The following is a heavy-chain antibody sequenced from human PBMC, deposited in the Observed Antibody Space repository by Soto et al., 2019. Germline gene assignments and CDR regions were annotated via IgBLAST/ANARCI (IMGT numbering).Heavy chain of an antibody. CDR2: IDGSGGIT. CDR1: GFTFGTTD. Sequence: PGGSLRLSCAASGFTFGTTDMSWVRQAPGEGLEWVSTIDGSGGITYYADSVKGRFTISRDNSRNTVYLQMNSLRGDDTALYYCVKNSGWFNTWGQGALGTSPQ. J-gene: IGHJ5*02. CDR3: VKNSGWFNT. V-gene: IGHV3-23*01. D-gene: IGHD3-10*01.